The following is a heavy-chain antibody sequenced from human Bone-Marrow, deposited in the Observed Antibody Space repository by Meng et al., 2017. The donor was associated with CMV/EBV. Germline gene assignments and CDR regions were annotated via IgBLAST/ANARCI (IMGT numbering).Heavy chain of an antibody. V-gene: IGHV3-30*04. Sequence: GESLKISCAASGFTFSSYAMHWVRQAPGKGLEWLAVISYDGTNKYTADSVRGRLTVSRDNSKNTLYLQMNSLTVDDTAVYYCARDEGGETMIAVLIERYGMDVWGQGTSVTGSS. CDR1: GFTFSSYA. CDR2: ISYDGTNK. D-gene: IGHD3-22*01. J-gene: IGHJ6*01. CDR3: ARDEGGETMIAVLIERYGMDV.